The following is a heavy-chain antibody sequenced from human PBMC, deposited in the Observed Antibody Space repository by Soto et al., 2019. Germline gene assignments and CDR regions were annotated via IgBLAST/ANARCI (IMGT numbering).Heavy chain of an antibody. CDR1: GGSISSSSYY. D-gene: IGHD6-13*01. V-gene: IGHV4-39*01. Sequence: SDTLSITLKVSGGSISSSSYYGVGIRQPPGKGLEWIGSIYYSGSTYYNPSLKSRVTISVDTSKNQFSLKLSSVTAADTAVYYCGGSSSWYDYAFDIWGQGTMVT. J-gene: IGHJ3*02. CDR2: IYYSGST. CDR3: GGSSSWYDYAFDI.